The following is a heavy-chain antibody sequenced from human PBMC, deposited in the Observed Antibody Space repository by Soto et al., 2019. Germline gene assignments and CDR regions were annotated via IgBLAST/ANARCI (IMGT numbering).Heavy chain of an antibody. CDR3: ATGGIRPWLPNYYYFDMDV. CDR2: IVVGNGNT. V-gene: IGHV1-58*01. CDR1: AFTSTTSA. Sequence: SVKVSCKSSAFTSTTSAVQWVRQARGQRLEWIGWIVVGNGNTKYAQRFQERVTITRDMSTSTAYMELSSLRSEDTAVYYCATGGIRPWLPNYYYFDMDVWGQGTTVTVSS. D-gene: IGHD5-18*01. J-gene: IGHJ6*02.